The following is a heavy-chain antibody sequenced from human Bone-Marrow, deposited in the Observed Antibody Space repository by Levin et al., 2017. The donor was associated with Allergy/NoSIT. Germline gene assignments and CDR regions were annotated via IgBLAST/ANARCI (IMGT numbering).Heavy chain of an antibody. CDR1: GGSISSYY. V-gene: IGHV4-59*08. CDR2: IYYSGST. J-gene: IGHJ5*02. CDR3: ARTIVVVVAATGGFSWFDP. D-gene: IGHD2-15*01. Sequence: SQTLSLTCTVSGGSISSYYWSWIRQPPGKGLEWIGYIYYSGSTNYNPSLKSRVTISVDTSKNQFSLKLSSVTAADTAVYYCARTIVVVVAATGGFSWFDPWGQGTLVTVSS.